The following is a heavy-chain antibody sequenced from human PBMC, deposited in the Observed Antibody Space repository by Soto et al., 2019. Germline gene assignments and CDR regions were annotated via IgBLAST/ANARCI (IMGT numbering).Heavy chain of an antibody. J-gene: IGHJ5*02. CDR2: ISWDGGTT. Sequence: SLRLSCAASGFTFDAYAMHWVRQAPGKGLEWVSLISWDGGTTVYADSVKGRFTVSRDNSKNSLYLQMNSLRVEDTALYYCAKDAPRYCSSSSCSTGFDPWGQGTLVTVSS. V-gene: IGHV3-43D*04. CDR3: AKDAPRYCSSSSCSTGFDP. CDR1: GFTFDAYA. D-gene: IGHD2-2*01.